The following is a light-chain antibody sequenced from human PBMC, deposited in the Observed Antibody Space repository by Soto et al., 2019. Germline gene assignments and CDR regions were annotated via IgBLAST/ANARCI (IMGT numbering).Light chain of an antibody. J-gene: IGLJ2*01. CDR1: SNDVGSFNL. CDR3: CSYARSSTVV. Sequence: QSALTQPASVSGSPGQSITISCSGTSNDVGSFNLVSWHQQHPGKVPKLMIYEATKRPSGVSNRFSGSKSGNTASMTISGLQAEDEADYYCCSYARSSTVVFGGGTKLTVL. CDR2: EAT. V-gene: IGLV2-23*01.